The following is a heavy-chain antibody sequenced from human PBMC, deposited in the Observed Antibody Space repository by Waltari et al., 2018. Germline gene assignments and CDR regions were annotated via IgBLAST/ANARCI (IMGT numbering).Heavy chain of an antibody. CDR2: ISGSGGST. J-gene: IGHJ4*02. V-gene: IGHV3-23*04. Sequence: EVQLVESGGGLVQPGGSLRLSCAASGFTFSSCAMSWVRTAPGKGLEWGSAISGSGGSTYYADSVKGRFTISRDNSKNTLYLQMNSLRAEDTAVYYCAKPPTTTLYYFDYWGQGTLVTVSS. CDR3: AKPPTTTLYYFDY. CDR1: GFTFSSCA. D-gene: IGHD4-17*01.